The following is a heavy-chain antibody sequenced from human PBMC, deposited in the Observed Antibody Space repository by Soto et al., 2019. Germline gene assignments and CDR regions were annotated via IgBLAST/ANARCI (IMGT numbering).Heavy chain of an antibody. CDR1: GYTFTTSG. CDR3: ARQGSWPYYYYGLDV. V-gene: IGHV1-18*01. Sequence: QVPLVQSGPEVRKPGASVKVSCEASGYTFTTSGISWVRQVPGQWLQWMGWISTYNGDTNSAQTFQGIVLMTADTSTGTAYIEMMSLKSDDTAVYYCARQGSWPYYYYGLDVWGQGTTVTVSS. D-gene: IGHD1-26*01. J-gene: IGHJ6*02. CDR2: ISTYNGDT.